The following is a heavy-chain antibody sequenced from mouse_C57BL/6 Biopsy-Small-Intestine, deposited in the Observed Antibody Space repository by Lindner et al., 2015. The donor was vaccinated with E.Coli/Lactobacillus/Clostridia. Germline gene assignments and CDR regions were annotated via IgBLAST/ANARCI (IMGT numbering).Heavy chain of an antibody. CDR1: GFTFSTYA. Sequence: VQLQESGGGLVQPKGSLKLSCAASGFTFSTYAMHWVRQAPGKGLEWVARIRSKGSNYATYCADSVKDRFTISRDDSQSMLYLQMNNLKTEDTAIYYCVRDNWDGGYWYFDVWGTGTTVTVSS. D-gene: IGHD4-1*01. V-gene: IGHV10-3*01. CDR3: VRDNWDGGYWYFDV. CDR2: IRSKGSNYAT. J-gene: IGHJ1*03.